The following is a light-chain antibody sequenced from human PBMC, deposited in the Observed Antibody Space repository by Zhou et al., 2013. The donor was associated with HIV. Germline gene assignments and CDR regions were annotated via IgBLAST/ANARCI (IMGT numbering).Light chain of an antibody. CDR3: QQPGT. V-gene: IGKV3-11*01. Sequence: EIVLTQSPATLSLSPGERVTLSCRASQSVSSYLAWYQQKPGQAPRLLIYDASNRATGIPGRFSGSGSGTDFTLTISSLEPEDFAVYYCQQPGTFGQGTKLEIK. J-gene: IGKJ2*02. CDR1: QSVSSY. CDR2: DAS.